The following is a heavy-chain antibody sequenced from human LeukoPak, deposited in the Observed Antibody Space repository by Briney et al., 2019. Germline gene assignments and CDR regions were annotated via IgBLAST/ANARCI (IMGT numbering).Heavy chain of an antibody. CDR3: AREEGADGTSGINS. V-gene: IGHV3-33*08. J-gene: IGHJ4*02. D-gene: IGHD4-23*01. CDR2: IWYDGKTT. Sequence: GGSLRLSCAASGFTFDDCAMHWVRQAPGEGLEWVSDIWYDGKTTFYADSLKGRFTISRDNSKKTLYLQMNSLRPEDTAVYYCAREEGADGTSGINSWGQGTLVIVSS. CDR1: GFTFDDCA.